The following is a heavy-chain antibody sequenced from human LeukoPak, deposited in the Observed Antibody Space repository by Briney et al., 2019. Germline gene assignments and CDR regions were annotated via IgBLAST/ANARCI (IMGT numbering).Heavy chain of an antibody. J-gene: IGHJ6*02. Sequence: PSETLSLSCSVSGDPVNSYYWSWIRQPAGKGLEWIGYIYYSGSTNYNPSLKSRVTISVDTSKKQFSMKLTSVTAADTAVYYCARMLRGSSWPGTPDYYYGMDVWGQGTTVTVSS. D-gene: IGHD6-13*01. CDR2: IYYSGST. V-gene: IGHV4-59*02. CDR3: ARMLRGSSWPGTPDYYYGMDV. CDR1: GDPVNSYY.